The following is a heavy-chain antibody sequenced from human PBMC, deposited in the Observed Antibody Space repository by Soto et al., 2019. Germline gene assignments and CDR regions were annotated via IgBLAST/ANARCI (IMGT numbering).Heavy chain of an antibody. D-gene: IGHD6-13*01. V-gene: IGHV3-48*02. J-gene: IGHJ6*02. Sequence: GWSLRLSCAASGFTFISYSMNWVRQAPGKSLEWVSYISSSSSTIYYADSVKGRFTISRDNAKNSLYLQMNGRRDEDKAVYYCARDLYSSRRGYYYGMDVWGQGTTVTVSS. CDR3: ARDLYSSRRGYYYGMDV. CDR2: ISSSSSTI. CDR1: GFTFISYS.